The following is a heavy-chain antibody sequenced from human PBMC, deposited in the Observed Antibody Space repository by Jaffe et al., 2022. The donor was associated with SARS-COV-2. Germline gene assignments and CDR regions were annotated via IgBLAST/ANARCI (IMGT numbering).Heavy chain of an antibody. Sequence: EVQLVESGGGLVKPGGSLRLSCAASGFTFSSYSMNWVRQAPGKGLEWVSSISSSSSYIYYADSVKGRFTISRDNAKNSLYLQMNSLRAEDTAVYYCARDSLKGYYYDIGDEPATREPQAYLHWGQGTLVTVSS. J-gene: IGHJ4*02. CDR3: ARDSLKGYYYDIGDEPATREPQAYLH. CDR1: GFTFSSYS. D-gene: IGHD3-22*01. CDR2: ISSSSSYI. V-gene: IGHV3-21*01.